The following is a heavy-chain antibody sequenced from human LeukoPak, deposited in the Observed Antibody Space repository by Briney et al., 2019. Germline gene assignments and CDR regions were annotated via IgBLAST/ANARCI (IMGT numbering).Heavy chain of an antibody. CDR1: GGTFSSYA. CDR3: VTETEQWLSNFDY. D-gene: IGHD6-19*01. Sequence: SVKVSCKASGGTFSSYAISWVRQAPGQGLEWMGGIIPIFGTANYAQKFQGRVTITTDESTSTAYMELSSLRAEDTALYYCVTETEQWLSNFDYWGQGTLVTVSS. CDR2: IIPIFGTA. V-gene: IGHV1-69*05. J-gene: IGHJ4*02.